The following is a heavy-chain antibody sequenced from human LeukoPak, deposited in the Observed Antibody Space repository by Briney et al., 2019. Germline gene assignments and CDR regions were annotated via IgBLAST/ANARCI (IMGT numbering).Heavy chain of an antibody. Sequence: PSETLSLTCTVSGGSISSSSYYWGWIRQPPGKGLEWIGSIYYSGSTYYNPSLKSRVTISVDTSKNQSSLKLNSVTAADTAVYYCARRIAAAGDIIDAFDIWGQGTMVTVSS. V-gene: IGHV4-39*01. CDR2: IYYSGST. D-gene: IGHD6-13*01. CDR3: ARRIAAAGDIIDAFDI. J-gene: IGHJ3*02. CDR1: GGSISSSSYY.